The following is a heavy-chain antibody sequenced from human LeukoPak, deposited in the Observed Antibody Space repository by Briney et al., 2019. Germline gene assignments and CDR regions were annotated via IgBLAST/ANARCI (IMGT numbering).Heavy chain of an antibody. CDR3: ARDLYCSSTSCGYYYGMDV. D-gene: IGHD2-2*01. Sequence: PGRSLRLSCAASGFTFSSYAMHWVRQAPGKGLEWVAVISYDGSNKYYADSVKGRFTISRDNSKNTLYLQMNSLRAEDTAVYYCARDLYCSSTSCGYYYGMDVWGKGTTVTVSS. V-gene: IGHV3-30*04. J-gene: IGHJ6*04. CDR2: ISYDGSNK. CDR1: GFTFSSYA.